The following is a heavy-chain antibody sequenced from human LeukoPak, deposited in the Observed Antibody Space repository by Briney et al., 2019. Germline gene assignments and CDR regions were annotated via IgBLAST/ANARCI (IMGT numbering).Heavy chain of an antibody. D-gene: IGHD1/OR15-1a*01. J-gene: IGHJ1*01. CDR3: AKGGEQVTWNFQN. CDR2: IKQDGSEK. CDR1: GFTFSSYW. Sequence: GGSLRLSCAASGFTFSSYWMSWVRQAPGKGLEWVANIKQDGSEKYYVDSVKGRFTISRDNFKNTLYLQMNSLRAEDTAVYYCAKGGEQVTWNFQNWGQGTLVTVSS. V-gene: IGHV3-7*03.